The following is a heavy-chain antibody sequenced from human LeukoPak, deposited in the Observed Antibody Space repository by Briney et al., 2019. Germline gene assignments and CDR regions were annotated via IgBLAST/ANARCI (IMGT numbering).Heavy chain of an antibody. V-gene: IGHV3-48*03. CDR1: GFTYTKHA. D-gene: IGHD1-26*01. CDR3: ARDRYSGSYPLDY. CDR2: ISSSGSTI. J-gene: IGHJ4*02. Sequence: PGGSLRLSCAASGFTYTKHAMHWVRQAPGKGLEWVSYISSSGSTIYYADSVKGRFTISRDNAKNSLYLQMNSLRAEDTAVYYCARDRYSGSYPLDYWGQGTLVTVSS.